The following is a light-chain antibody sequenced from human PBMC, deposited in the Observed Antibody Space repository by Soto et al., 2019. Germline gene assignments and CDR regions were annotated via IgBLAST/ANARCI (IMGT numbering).Light chain of an antibody. CDR1: QRSSSL. Sequence: DIQMTQSPYSLSASGGDRVSITCRARQRSSSLLNWYQQKPGKAPKILIYATSNLQSGVPSRFSGSGSGTYFTLTINSRQPEAFAPYYCQQRYSTPRTFGQGTQVEIK. V-gene: IGKV1-39*01. CDR3: QQRYSTPRT. CDR2: ATS. J-gene: IGKJ1*01.